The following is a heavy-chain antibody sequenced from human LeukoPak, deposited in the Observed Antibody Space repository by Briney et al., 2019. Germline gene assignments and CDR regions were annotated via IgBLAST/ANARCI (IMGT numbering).Heavy chain of an antibody. D-gene: IGHD3-10*01. CDR2: ISSSSSYI. CDR3: ARGSSTVSGFDY. V-gene: IGHV3-21*01. Sequence: GGSLRLSCAASGFTFSSYSMTWVRQAPGKGLEWVSSISSSSSYIYHVDSVKGRFTISRDNAKSSLYLQMNRLRAEDTAFYYCARGSSTVSGFDYWGQGTLVTVSS. CDR1: GFTFSSYS. J-gene: IGHJ4*02.